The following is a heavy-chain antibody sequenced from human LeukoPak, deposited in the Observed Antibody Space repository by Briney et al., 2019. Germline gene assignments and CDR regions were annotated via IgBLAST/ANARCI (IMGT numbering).Heavy chain of an antibody. CDR3: ARDQEGAEYYDILTGYYDY. J-gene: IGHJ4*02. CDR1: GGTFSSYA. V-gene: IGHV1-69*05. D-gene: IGHD3-9*01. Sequence: SVKVSCKASGGTFSSYAISWVRQAPGQGLEWMGRIIPIFGTANYAQKFQGRVTITTDESTSTAYMELSSLRSEDTAVYYCARDQEGAEYYDILTGYYDYWGQGTLVTVSS. CDR2: IIPIFGTA.